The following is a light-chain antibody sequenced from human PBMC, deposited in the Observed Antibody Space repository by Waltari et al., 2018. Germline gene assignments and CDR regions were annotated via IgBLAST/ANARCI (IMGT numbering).Light chain of an antibody. V-gene: IGKV3-20*01. CDR2: GAS. CDR3: QHYVRLPAT. CDR1: QSVSRT. Sequence: IVLTQSPGTLSLSPGERATLSCRASQSVSRTLAWYQQKPGQAPRLLIYGASTRATGIPDRFMGSGSGTDFSLPISRLEPEDFAVYYCQHYVRLPATFGQGTKVEIK. J-gene: IGKJ1*01.